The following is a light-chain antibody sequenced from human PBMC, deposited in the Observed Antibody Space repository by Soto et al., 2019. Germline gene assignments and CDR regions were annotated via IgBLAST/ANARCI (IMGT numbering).Light chain of an antibody. CDR1: SSDVGGYNY. CDR2: DVS. J-gene: IGLJ3*02. Sequence: QSALTQPRSVSGSPGQSVTISCTGTSSDVGGYNYVSWYQQHPGKAPKLMIYDVSKRPSGVPDRFSGSKSGNTASLTISGLQAEDEADYYCCSYAGSLWVFGGGTKVTVL. V-gene: IGLV2-11*01. CDR3: CSYAGSLWV.